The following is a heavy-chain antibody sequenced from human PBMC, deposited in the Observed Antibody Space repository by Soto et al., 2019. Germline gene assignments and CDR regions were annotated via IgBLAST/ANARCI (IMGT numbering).Heavy chain of an antibody. Sequence: GGSLRLSCAVSGFTFSNYAMSWVRQAPGKGLEWVSAISDSGDRTYNADSGKGRFTISRDNSKNTLYLQMNSLRAEDTAVYYCAKFLGGSPSYYFDCWGQGTLVTVSS. CDR1: GFTFSNYA. CDR2: ISDSGDRT. CDR3: AKFLGGSPSYYFDC. V-gene: IGHV3-23*01. D-gene: IGHD3-10*01. J-gene: IGHJ4*02.